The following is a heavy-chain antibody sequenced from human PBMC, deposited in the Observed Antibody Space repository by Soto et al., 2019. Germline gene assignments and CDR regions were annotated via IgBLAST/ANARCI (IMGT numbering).Heavy chain of an antibody. CDR2: IFPDDSDT. V-gene: IGHV5-51*01. CDR3: ARMLGDEISHFDY. Sequence: GEALNLSCKGSGYHFNKYLIGCVRQVPGRGLEWMWIIFPDDSDTRYGPSLQGQVTISIDKSITTAYLQWSDLKASDTAMYYCARMLGDEISHFDYWGKGTKVTVS. D-gene: IGHD2-21*02. J-gene: IGHJ4*02. CDR1: GYHFNKYL.